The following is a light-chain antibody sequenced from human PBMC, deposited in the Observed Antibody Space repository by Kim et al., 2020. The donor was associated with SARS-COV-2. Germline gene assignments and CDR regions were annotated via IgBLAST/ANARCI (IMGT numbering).Light chain of an antibody. Sequence: EIVMTQSPATLSVSPGERATLSCRASQSVNSNLAWYQQKPGQAPRLLIYGASTRATGIPARFSGTGSGTDFTLTISSLQSEDFAVYYCQQYNDWPPAITFGQGTRLEIK. V-gene: IGKV3-15*01. J-gene: IGKJ5*01. CDR2: GAS. CDR1: QSVNSN. CDR3: QQYNDWPPAIT.